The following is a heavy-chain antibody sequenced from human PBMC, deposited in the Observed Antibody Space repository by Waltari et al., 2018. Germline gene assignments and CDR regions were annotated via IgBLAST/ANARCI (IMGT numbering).Heavy chain of an antibody. CDR2: INAGNGNT. D-gene: IGHD6-13*01. Sequence: QVQLVQSGAEVKKPGASVKVSCKASGYTFTSYALHWVRQAPGQRLEWMGWINAGNGNTKYSQEFQGRVTITRDTSASTAYMELSSLRSEDMAVYYCARGYGGIAAAGTNWFDPWGQGTLVTVSS. J-gene: IGHJ5*02. CDR3: ARGYGGIAAAGTNWFDP. V-gene: IGHV1-3*03. CDR1: GYTFTSYA.